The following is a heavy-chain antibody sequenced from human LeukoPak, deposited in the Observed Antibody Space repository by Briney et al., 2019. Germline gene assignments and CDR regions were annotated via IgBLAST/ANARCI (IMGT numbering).Heavy chain of an antibody. CDR3: ARGGYKWNDISYMDV. V-gene: IGHV1-8*01. Sequence: ASVKVSCKASGYTFTSYDINWVRQATGQGLDWVGWMNPNSGNTGYAQQFKGRVTVARNTSISTAYMELSSLRSEDTAVYYCARGGYKWNDISYMDVWGKGTTVTISS. J-gene: IGHJ6*03. D-gene: IGHD1-20*01. CDR1: GYTFTSYD. CDR2: MNPNSGNT.